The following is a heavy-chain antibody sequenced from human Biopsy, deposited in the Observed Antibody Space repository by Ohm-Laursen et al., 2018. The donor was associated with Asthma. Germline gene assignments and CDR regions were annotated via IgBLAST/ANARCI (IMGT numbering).Heavy chain of an antibody. D-gene: IGHD2-2*01. Sequence: SVKVSCNASGYTFTSYGISWVRQAPGQGLEWMGWISAYNGNTNYAQKLQGRVTMTTDTSTSTAYMELRSLRSDDTAVYYCARGSGSSLSYPDAFDIWGQGTMVTVSS. CDR3: ARGSGSSLSYPDAFDI. CDR2: ISAYNGNT. J-gene: IGHJ3*02. V-gene: IGHV1-18*04. CDR1: GYTFTSYG.